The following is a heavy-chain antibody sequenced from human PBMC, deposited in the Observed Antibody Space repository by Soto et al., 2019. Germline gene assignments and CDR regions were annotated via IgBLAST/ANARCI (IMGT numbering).Heavy chain of an antibody. Sequence: GGSLRLSCAASGFTFSSYAMSWVRQTPGKGLEWVSAISGSGGSTYYADSVKGRFTISRDNSKNTLYLQMNSLRAEDTAVYYCAKGHYGGNPIWVDYWGQGTLVTVSS. V-gene: IGHV3-23*01. D-gene: IGHD4-17*01. CDR1: GFTFSSYA. CDR3: AKGHYGGNPIWVDY. J-gene: IGHJ4*02. CDR2: ISGSGGST.